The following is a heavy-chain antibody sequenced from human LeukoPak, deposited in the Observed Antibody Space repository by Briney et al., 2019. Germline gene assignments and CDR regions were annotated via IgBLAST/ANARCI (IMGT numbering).Heavy chain of an antibody. V-gene: IGHV1-18*01. CDR2: VTSYNGDT. CDR3: AKDWHILTGRNCFDP. CDR1: GYTFNNYG. J-gene: IGHJ5*02. Sequence: ASVKVSCKASGYTFNNYGISWVRQAPGQGLEWMGWVTSYNGDTNYAQKFQGRVTMSTDTSTNTAHMELRSLRFDDTAIYYCAKDWHILTGRNCFDPWGQGTLVTVSS. D-gene: IGHD3-9*01.